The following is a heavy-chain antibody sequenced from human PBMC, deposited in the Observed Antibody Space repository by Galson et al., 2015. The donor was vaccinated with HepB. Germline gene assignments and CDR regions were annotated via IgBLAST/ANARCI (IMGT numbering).Heavy chain of an antibody. V-gene: IGHV1-69*13. CDR3: ARDGEPAYCGGDCYVPRAFDI. Sequence: SVKVSCKASGYTFTSYDINWVRQATGQGLEWMGGIIPIFGTANYAQKFQGRVTITAGESTSTAYMELSSLRSEDTAVYYCARDGEPAYCGGDCYVPRAFDIWGQGTMVTVSS. CDR1: GYTFTSYD. CDR2: IIPIFGTA. D-gene: IGHD2-21*01. J-gene: IGHJ3*02.